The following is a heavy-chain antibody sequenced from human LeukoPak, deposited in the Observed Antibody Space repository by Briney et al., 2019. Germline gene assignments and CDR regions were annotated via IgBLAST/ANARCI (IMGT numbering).Heavy chain of an antibody. J-gene: IGHJ3*02. V-gene: IGHV4-59*01. CDR2: IYYSGST. Sequence: SETLSLTCTVSGGSISSYYWSWIRQPPGKGLEWIGYIYYSGSTNYNPSLKSRDTISVDTSKNQFSLKLSSVTAADTAVYYCARVSTPYYYDSSGYPRGAFDIWGQGTMVTVSS. CDR3: ARVSTPYYYDSSGYPRGAFDI. D-gene: IGHD3-22*01. CDR1: GGSISSYY.